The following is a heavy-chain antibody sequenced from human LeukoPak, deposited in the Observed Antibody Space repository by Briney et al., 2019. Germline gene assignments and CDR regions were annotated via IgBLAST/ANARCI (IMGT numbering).Heavy chain of an antibody. CDR3: ARSASLEMATITGPFDY. J-gene: IGHJ4*02. CDR1: GGTFSSYA. V-gene: IGHV1-69*13. D-gene: IGHD5-24*01. CDR2: IIPIFGTA. Sequence: SVTVSCKASGGTFSSYAISWVRQAPGQGLEWMGGIIPIFGTANYAQKFQGRVTITADESTSTAYMELSSLRSEDTAVYYCARSASLEMATITGPFDYWGQGTLVTVSS.